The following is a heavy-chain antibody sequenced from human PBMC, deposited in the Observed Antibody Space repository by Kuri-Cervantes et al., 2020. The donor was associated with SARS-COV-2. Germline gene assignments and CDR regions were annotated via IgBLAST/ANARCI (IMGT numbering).Heavy chain of an antibody. CDR1: GFTVSSNY. CDR2: IYSGGST. J-gene: IGHJ6*02. V-gene: IGHV3-66*01. CDR3: AREGIVGATSGMDV. Sequence: GESLKISCAASGFTVSSNYMSWVRQAPGKGLEWVSVIYSGGSTYYADSVKGRFTISRDNSKNTLYLQMNSLRAEDTAVYYCAREGIVGATSGMDVWGQGTTVTVSS. D-gene: IGHD1-26*01.